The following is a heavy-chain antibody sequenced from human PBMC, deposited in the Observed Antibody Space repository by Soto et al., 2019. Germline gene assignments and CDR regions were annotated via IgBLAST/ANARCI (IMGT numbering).Heavy chain of an antibody. D-gene: IGHD3-22*01. V-gene: IGHV3-23*01. J-gene: IGHJ4*02. CDR1: GFTFSSYA. CDR3: AKDYDSSGYYYSAY. Sequence: GGSLRLSCAASGFTFSSYAMSWVRQAPGKGLEWVSAISGSGGSTYYADSVKGRFTISRDNSKNTLYLQMNSLRAEDTAVYYCAKDYDSSGYYYSAYWGQGTLVTVSS. CDR2: ISGSGGST.